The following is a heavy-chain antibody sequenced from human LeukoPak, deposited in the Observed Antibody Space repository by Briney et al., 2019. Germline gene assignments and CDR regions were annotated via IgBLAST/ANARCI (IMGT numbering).Heavy chain of an antibody. CDR3: AGNYYGAGSYYSEDRY. CDR1: GGSISSGSYY. Sequence: SETLSLTCTVSGGSISSGSYYWSWIRQPAGKGLEWIGRSYPSGSTNCRPSLKGLVTISVDTSKTQFSLKLSSVTAADTAVYYCAGNYYGAGSYYSEDRYWGQGTLVTVSS. D-gene: IGHD3-10*01. CDR2: SYPSGST. J-gene: IGHJ4*02. V-gene: IGHV4-61*02.